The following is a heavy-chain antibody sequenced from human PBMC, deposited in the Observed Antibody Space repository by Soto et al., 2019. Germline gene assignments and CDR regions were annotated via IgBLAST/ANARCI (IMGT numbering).Heavy chain of an antibody. Sequence: SQTLSLTCAISGDSVSSNSAAWNWIRQSPSRGLEWLGRTYYRSKWYNDYAVSVKSRITINPDTSKNQFSLQLNSVTPEDTAVYYCARVVAVAGTPYYYYGMDVWGQGTTVTGLL. CDR2: TYYRSKWYN. J-gene: IGHJ6*02. V-gene: IGHV6-1*01. D-gene: IGHD6-19*01. CDR1: GDSVSSNSAA. CDR3: ARVVAVAGTPYYYYGMDV.